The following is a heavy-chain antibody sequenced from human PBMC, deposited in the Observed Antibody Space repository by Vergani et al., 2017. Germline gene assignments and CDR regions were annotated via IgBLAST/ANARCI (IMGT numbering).Heavy chain of an antibody. CDR3: AKDSGYDLRAFDI. CDR1: GFTFSNAW. J-gene: IGHJ3*02. V-gene: IGHV3-15*05. D-gene: IGHD5-12*01. Sequence: EVQLVESGGGLVKPGGSLRLSCAASGFTFSNAWMSWVRQAPGKGLEWVGRIKSKTDGGTTDYAAPVKGRFTISRDDSKNTLYLQMNSLRAEDTALYYCAKDSGYDLRAFDIWGQGTMVTVSS. CDR2: IKSKTDGGTT.